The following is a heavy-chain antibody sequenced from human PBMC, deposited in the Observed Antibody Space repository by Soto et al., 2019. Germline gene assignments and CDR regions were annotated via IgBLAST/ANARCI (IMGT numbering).Heavy chain of an antibody. J-gene: IGHJ5*02. D-gene: IGHD1-20*01. CDR3: ASGPLTGGVWFDP. Sequence: QVQLQESGPGLVKPSETLSLTCTVSGGYISSYYWSWIRQPPGKGLEWIGYIYYSGSTNYNPSLKSRVTISVATSKNQFSLTLSSVTAADTAVYYCASGPLTGGVWFDPWGQGTLVTVSS. CDR2: IYYSGST. CDR1: GGYISSYY. V-gene: IGHV4-59*01.